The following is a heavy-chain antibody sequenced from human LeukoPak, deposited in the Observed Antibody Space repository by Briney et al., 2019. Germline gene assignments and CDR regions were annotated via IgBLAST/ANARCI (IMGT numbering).Heavy chain of an antibody. D-gene: IGHD6-19*01. Sequence: GGSLRLSCEDSGFTFRSYEMNWVRQAPGKGLEWIAYLSSSGSAFSYADSVKGRFTIARDNAKNSVYLQMNSLRAEDTAVYYCARVMGQWLEYDAFDIWGQGTKVTVSS. V-gene: IGHV3-48*03. J-gene: IGHJ3*02. CDR1: GFTFRSYE. CDR2: LSSSGSAF. CDR3: ARVMGQWLEYDAFDI.